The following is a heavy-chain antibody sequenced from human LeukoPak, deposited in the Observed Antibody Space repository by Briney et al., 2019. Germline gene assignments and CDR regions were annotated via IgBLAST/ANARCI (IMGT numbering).Heavy chain of an antibody. CDR2: IYYSGST. J-gene: IGHJ4*02. CDR1: GGSISSGDYY. CDR3: ARYSGYEYFDY. Sequence: SQTLSLTCTVSGGSISSGDYYWSWIRQPPGKGLEWIGYIYYSGSTYYNPSLKSRVIISVDTSKNQCSLKLSSVTAADTAVYYCARYSGYEYFDYWGQGTLVTVSS. V-gene: IGHV4-30-4*01. D-gene: IGHD5-12*01.